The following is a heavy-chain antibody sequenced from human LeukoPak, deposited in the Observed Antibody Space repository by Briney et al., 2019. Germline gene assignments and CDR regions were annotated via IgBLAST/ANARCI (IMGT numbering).Heavy chain of an antibody. D-gene: IGHD3-22*01. J-gene: IGHJ6*03. V-gene: IGHV4-4*07. CDR2: IYTSGST. Sequence: SETLSLTCTVSGGSISSYYWSWIRQPAGKGLEWIGRIYTSGSTNYNPYLKSRVTISVDTSKNQFSLKMSSVTAADTAVYYCARDYYDTSGFLDYSYYMDVWGKGTTVTISS. CDR3: ARDYYDTSGFLDYSYYMDV. CDR1: GGSISSYY.